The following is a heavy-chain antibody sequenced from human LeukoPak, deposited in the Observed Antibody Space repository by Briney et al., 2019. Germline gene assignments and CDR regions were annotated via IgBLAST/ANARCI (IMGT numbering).Heavy chain of an antibody. CDR3: ARRLPAAVLDY. CDR2: MSYDERTT. J-gene: IGHJ4*02. Sequence: GESLRLSCAASGFTFSSYTMHWVRQAPGKGLEWVAVMSYDERTTYYTDSVKGRFTISRDNSKNTLFLQMDSLRIEDTALYYCARRLPAAVLDYWGQGTLVTVAS. V-gene: IGHV3-30*04. D-gene: IGHD2-2*01. CDR1: GFTFSSYT.